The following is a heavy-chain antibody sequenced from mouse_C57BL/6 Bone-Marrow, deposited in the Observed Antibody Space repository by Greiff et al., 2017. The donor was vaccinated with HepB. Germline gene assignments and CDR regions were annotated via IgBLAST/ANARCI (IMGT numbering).Heavy chain of an antibody. CDR1: GYAFSSYW. Sequence: VQLQQSGAELVKPGASVKISCKASGYAFSSYWMNWVKQRPGKGLEWIGQIYPGDGDTNYNGKFKGKATLTADKSTSTAYMQLSSLTSEDSAVYFCARRSSITTVVALDYWGQGTTLTVSS. D-gene: IGHD1-1*01. CDR2: IYPGDGDT. J-gene: IGHJ2*01. V-gene: IGHV1-80*01. CDR3: ARRSSITTVVALDY.